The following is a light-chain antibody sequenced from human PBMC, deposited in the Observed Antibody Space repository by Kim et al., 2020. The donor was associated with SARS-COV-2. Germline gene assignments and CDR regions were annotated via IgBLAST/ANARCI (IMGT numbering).Light chain of an antibody. Sequence: DIQMTQSPSTLSAFVGNRVTITCRVSQSVDSWLAWYQQKPGKAPKLLIYQASKLASGVPSRFSGSGSGTDFTLTISNLQPDDSAIYYCKQYETYWTFGPGTKVDIK. CDR1: QSVDSW. J-gene: IGKJ1*01. CDR2: QAS. V-gene: IGKV1-5*03. CDR3: KQYETYWT.